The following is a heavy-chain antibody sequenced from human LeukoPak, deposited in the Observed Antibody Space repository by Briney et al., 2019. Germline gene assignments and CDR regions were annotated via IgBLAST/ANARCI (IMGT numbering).Heavy chain of an antibody. V-gene: IGHV1-2*02. CDR2: INPNSGGT. D-gene: IGHD3-22*01. CDR3: ARDLYYYDSSGYYYASIYYYGMDV. J-gene: IGHJ6*02. Sequence: ASVKVSCKASGYTFTGYYMHWVRQAPGQGLEWMGWINPNSGGTNYAQKFQGRVTMTRDTSTSTAYMELSRLRSDDTAVYYCARDLYYYDSSGYYYASIYYYGMDVWGQGTTVTVSS. CDR1: GYTFTGYY.